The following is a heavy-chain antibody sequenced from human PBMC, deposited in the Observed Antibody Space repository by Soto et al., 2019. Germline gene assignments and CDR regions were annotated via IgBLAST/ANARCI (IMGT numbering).Heavy chain of an antibody. CDR3: ARWGSGRERYFDY. CDR1: GGSFSGYY. V-gene: IGHV4-34*01. Sequence: QVQLQQWGAGLLKPSETLSLTCAVYGGSFSGYYWSWIRQPPGKGLEWIGEINHSGSTNYNLSLKSRVTISVDTSKSQFSLKLSSVTAADTAVYYCARWGSGRERYFDYWGQGTLVTVSS. D-gene: IGHD2-15*01. CDR2: INHSGST. J-gene: IGHJ4*02.